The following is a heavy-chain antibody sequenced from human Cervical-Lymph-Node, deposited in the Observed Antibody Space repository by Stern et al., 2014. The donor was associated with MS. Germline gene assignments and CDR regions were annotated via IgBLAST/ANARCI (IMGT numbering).Heavy chain of an antibody. V-gene: IGHV4-30-4*01. CDR1: CGSISSSEYY. Sequence: QLQLLESCPGLVKPSPTLSLTCAVTCGSISSSEYYWSWIPPSPGKGLEGLGYFHNSETTYYTPSINHRVTTSVDNSKNQSSLKVRSVTAADTAVYYCSRDADAYSLVFGYWGRGTLVTVSS. CDR2: FHNSETT. J-gene: IGHJ4*02. CDR3: SRDADAYSLVFGY. D-gene: IGHD5-24*01.